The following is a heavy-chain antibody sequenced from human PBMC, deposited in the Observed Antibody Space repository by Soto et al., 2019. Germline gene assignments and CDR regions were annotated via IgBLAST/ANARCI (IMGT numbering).Heavy chain of an antibody. V-gene: IGHV3-33*01. J-gene: IGHJ6*02. CDR1: GFTFSSYG. CDR3: ARDLSVTSPYYYYGMDV. D-gene: IGHD4-17*01. Sequence: QVQLVESGGGVVQPGRSLRLSCAASGFTFSSYGMHWVRQAPGKGLEWVAVIWYDGSNKYYADSVKGRFTISRDNSKNTLYLKMNSLRAEDTAVYYCARDLSVTSPYYYYGMDVWGQGTTVTVSS. CDR2: IWYDGSNK.